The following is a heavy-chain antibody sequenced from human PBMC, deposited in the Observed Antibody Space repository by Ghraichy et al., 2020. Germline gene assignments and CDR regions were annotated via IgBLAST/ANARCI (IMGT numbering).Heavy chain of an antibody. CDR1: GYTFTSYG. CDR3: ARAMGWSGYMYYYYYGMDV. Sequence: ASVKVSCKASGYTFTSYGISWVRQAPGQGLEWMGWISAYNGNTNYAQKLQGRVTMTTDTSTSTAYMELRSLRSDDTAVYYCARAMGWSGYMYYYYYGMDVWGQGTTVTVSS. J-gene: IGHJ6*02. V-gene: IGHV1-18*01. D-gene: IGHD3-3*01. CDR2: ISAYNGNT.